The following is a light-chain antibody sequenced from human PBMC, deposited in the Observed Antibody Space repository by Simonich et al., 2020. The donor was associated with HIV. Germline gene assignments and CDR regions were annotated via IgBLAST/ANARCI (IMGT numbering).Light chain of an antibody. CDR3: QQSYNTPQT. Sequence: DIHMTQSPSSLSASVGDRVTITCRESKSISRYLHWYQPKPRKAPKSLIYAASSLQSGVPSRFSGSGSGTDFTLTISSLQPEDFATYYCQQSYNTPQTFGQGTKVEIK. J-gene: IGKJ1*01. CDR1: KSISRY. CDR2: AAS. V-gene: IGKV1-39*01.